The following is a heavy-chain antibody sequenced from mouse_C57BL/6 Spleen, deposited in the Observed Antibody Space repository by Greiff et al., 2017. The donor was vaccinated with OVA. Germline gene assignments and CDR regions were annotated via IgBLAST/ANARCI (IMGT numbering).Heavy chain of an antibody. D-gene: IGHD2-4*01. J-gene: IGHJ2*01. V-gene: IGHV5-9-1*02. CDR1: GFTFSSYA. CDR2: ISSGGDYI. Sequence: EVQGVESGEGLVKPGGSLKLSCAASGFTFSSYAMSWVRQTPEKRLEWVAYISSGGDYIYYADTVKGRFTISRDNARNTLYLQMSSLKSEDTAMYYCTRLADDYGFDYWGQGTTLTVSS. CDR3: TRLADDYGFDY.